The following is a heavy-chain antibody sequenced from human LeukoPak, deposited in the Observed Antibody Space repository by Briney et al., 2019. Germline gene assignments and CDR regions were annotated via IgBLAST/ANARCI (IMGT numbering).Heavy chain of an antibody. Sequence: QAGGSLRLSCAASGFSVSGNHMTWVRQAPGKGLEWVSVISGSGSTFYADSVKGRLTISRDISKNTVYLQMNNLRAEDTAVYYCAGYGGYSFWGQGTLVTASS. CDR3: AGYGGYSF. CDR1: GFSVSGNH. J-gene: IGHJ4*02. D-gene: IGHD4-23*01. CDR2: ISGSGST. V-gene: IGHV3-66*01.